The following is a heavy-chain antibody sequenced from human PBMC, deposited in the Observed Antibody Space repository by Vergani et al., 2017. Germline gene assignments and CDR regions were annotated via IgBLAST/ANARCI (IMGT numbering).Heavy chain of an antibody. D-gene: IGHD2-15*01. V-gene: IGHV3-74*01. CDR3: VRARGSGPCFMSNWFDS. Sequence: EVQLVESGGGLIHPGGSLRLSCEGSGLSFSGYWMHWVRQSPEKGLVWVSRIKSDGSITNYADSVKGRFTISRDNAKNALYLEMNSLRGDDTAIYYCVRARGSGPCFMSNWFDSWGQGTLVTVSS. CDR1: GLSFSGYW. J-gene: IGHJ5*01. CDR2: IKSDGSIT.